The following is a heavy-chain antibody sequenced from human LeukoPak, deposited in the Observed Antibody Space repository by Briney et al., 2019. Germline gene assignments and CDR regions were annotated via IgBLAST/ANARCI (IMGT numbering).Heavy chain of an antibody. CDR1: GGSISSYC. Sequence: SETLSLTCTVSGGSISSYCWSWIRQPPGKGLEWIGYIYYTGSTNYNPSLKSRVTISVDTSRNQFSLRLSSVTAADTAVYYCATGVGAGLVTFYYYMDVWGKGTTVTVSS. J-gene: IGHJ6*03. CDR3: ATGVGAGLVTFYYYMDV. CDR2: IYYTGST. V-gene: IGHV4-59*08. D-gene: IGHD3-3*01.